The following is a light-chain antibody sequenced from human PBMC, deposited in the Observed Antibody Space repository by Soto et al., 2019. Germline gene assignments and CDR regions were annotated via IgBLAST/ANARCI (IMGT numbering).Light chain of an antibody. CDR3: HQYGSSPWT. CDR2: GAS. Sequence: EIVMTQSPATLSVSPWERATLSCMASEGVASNYLAWYQHKPGQAPRLLFFGASNRATGIPDRFSGSGSGTDFTLTISRVEPEDFAVYYCHQYGSSPWTLGQGTKVDIK. J-gene: IGKJ1*01. V-gene: IGKV3-20*01. CDR1: EGVASNY.